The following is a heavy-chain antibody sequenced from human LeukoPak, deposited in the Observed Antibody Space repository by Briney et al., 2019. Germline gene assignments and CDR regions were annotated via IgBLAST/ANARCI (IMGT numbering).Heavy chain of an antibody. V-gene: IGHV4-34*01. CDR2: INHSGST. CDR1: GGSFSGYY. D-gene: IGHD6-19*01. J-gene: IGHJ4*02. CDR3: ARGWSGYSSGWYDY. Sequence: SETLSLTCAVYGGSFSGYYWSWIRQPPGKGLEWIGEINHSGSTNYNPSLKSRVTISVDTSKNRFSLKLSSVTAADTAVYYCARGWSGYSSGWYDYWGQGTLVTVSS.